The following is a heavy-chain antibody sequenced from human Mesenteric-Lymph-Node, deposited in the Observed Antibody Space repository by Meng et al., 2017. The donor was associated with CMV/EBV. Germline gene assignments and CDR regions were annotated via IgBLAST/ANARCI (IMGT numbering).Heavy chain of an antibody. J-gene: IGHJ4*02. V-gene: IGHV3-43*01. CDR1: GFAFDDYT. D-gene: IGHD2-2*01. Sequence: GGSLRLSCAASGFAFDDYTMHWVRQRPGKGLEWVSFITWDGGSTLSADSVKGRFTSSRDNNKDSMYLQMSSLTTEDTAFYYCVKSNGGRHCTSTSCRRYFDSWGQGTLVTVSS. CDR3: VKSNGGRHCTSTSCRRYFDS. CDR2: ITWDGGST.